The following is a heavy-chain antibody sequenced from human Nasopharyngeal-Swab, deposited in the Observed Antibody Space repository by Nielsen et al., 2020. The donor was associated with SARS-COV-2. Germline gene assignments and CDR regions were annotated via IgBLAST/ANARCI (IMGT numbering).Heavy chain of an antibody. CDR2: IYPGDSDT. CDR3: ARIGEGVYYYYGMDV. J-gene: IGHJ6*02. D-gene: IGHD3-16*01. Sequence: GGSLRLSCKGSGYSFTSYWIGWVRQMPGKGLEWMGIIYPGDSDTRYSPSFQGQVTISADKSISTAYLQWSSLKASDTAMYYCARIGEGVYYYYGMDVWGQGTTVTVSS. V-gene: IGHV5-51*01. CDR1: GYSFTSYW.